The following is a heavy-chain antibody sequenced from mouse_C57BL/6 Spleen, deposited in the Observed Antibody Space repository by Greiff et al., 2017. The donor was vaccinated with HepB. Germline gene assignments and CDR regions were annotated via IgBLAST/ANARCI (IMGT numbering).Heavy chain of an antibody. D-gene: IGHD2-3*01. CDR1: GYAFSSSW. V-gene: IGHV1-82*01. CDR3: AREGVYDGYYGYFDV. Sequence: VKLMESGPELVKPGASVKISCKASGYAFSSSWMNWVKQRPGKGLEWIGRIYPGDGDTNYNGKFKGKATLTADKSSSTAYMQLSSLTSEDSAVYFCAREGVYDGYYGYFDVWGTGTTVTVSS. J-gene: IGHJ1*03. CDR2: IYPGDGDT.